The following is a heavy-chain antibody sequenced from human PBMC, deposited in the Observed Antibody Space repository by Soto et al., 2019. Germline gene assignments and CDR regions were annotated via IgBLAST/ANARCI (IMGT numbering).Heavy chain of an antibody. CDR2: IYSGGST. Sequence: GGSLRLSCAASGFTVSSNYMSWVRQAPGKGLEWVSVIYSGGSTYYADSVKGRFTISRDNSKNTLYLQMNSLRAEDTAVYYCARDPHPREYCGGDCYLGDFDYWGQGTLVTVSS. D-gene: IGHD2-21*01. CDR1: GFTVSSNY. CDR3: ARDPHPREYCGGDCYLGDFDY. V-gene: IGHV3-66*01. J-gene: IGHJ4*02.